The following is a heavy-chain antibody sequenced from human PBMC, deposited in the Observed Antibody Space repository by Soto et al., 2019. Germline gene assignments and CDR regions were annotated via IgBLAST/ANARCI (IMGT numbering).Heavy chain of an antibody. CDR1: GDSVSSNSAA. D-gene: IGHD3-10*01. J-gene: IGHJ5*02. Sequence: SQTLSLTRAISGDSVSSNSAAWNWIRQSPSRGLEWLGRTYYRSKWYNDYAVSVKSRITINPDTSKNQFSLQLNSVTPDDTAVYHCPRTVPIYGCQGWFDPWGQGTLVTVSS. CDR2: TYYRSKWYN. CDR3: PRTVPIYGCQGWFDP. V-gene: IGHV6-1*01.